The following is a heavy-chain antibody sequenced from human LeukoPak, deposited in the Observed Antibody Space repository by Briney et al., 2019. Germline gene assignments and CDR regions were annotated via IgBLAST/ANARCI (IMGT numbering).Heavy chain of an antibody. J-gene: IGHJ6*02. CDR3: ARGPPPGIAVAGTEAVMDV. CDR1: GYTFTIYY. D-gene: IGHD6-19*01. V-gene: IGHV1-46*01. CDR2: INPSGGST. Sequence: ASVKVSCKASGYTFTIYYMHWVRQAPGQGLEWMGIINPSGGSTSYAQKFQGRVTMTRDTSTSTVYMELSSLRSEDTAVYYCARGPPPGIAVAGTEAVMDVWGQGTTVTVSS.